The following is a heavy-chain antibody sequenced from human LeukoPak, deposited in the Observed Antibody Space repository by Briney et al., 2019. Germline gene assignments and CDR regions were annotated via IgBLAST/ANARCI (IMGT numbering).Heavy chain of an antibody. D-gene: IGHD2-21*02. CDR1: GYTFTDNY. CDR2: IHPTSGGT. Sequence: GASVKVSFKASGYTFTDNYIHWVRQAPGQGLEWMGWIHPTSGGTSYRQKFQGRVTVTRDTSISTAYMELSSLTSDDTAVYYCGRVAYCGSGCYYYFDYWGQGTLVTVSS. J-gene: IGHJ4*02. V-gene: IGHV1-2*02. CDR3: GRVAYCGSGCYYYFDY.